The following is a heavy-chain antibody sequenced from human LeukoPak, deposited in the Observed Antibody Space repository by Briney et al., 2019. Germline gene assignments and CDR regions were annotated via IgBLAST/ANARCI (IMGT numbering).Heavy chain of an antibody. CDR3: ARDHSKDYDYVWGSYRLSPFDY. J-gene: IGHJ4*02. Sequence: SETLSLTCTVSGGSISSSSYYWGWIRQPPGKGLEWIGSIYYSGSTYYNPSLKSRVTISVDTSKNQFSLKLSSVTAADTAVYYCARDHSKDYDYVWGSYRLSPFDYWGQGTLVTVSS. V-gene: IGHV4-39*07. D-gene: IGHD3-16*02. CDR1: GGSISSSSYY. CDR2: IYYSGST.